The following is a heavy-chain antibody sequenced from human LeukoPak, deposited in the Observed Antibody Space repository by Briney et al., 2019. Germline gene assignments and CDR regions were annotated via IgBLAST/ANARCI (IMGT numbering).Heavy chain of an antibody. D-gene: IGHD6-13*01. V-gene: IGHV3-74*01. CDR1: GFTFSSYW. CDR3: ARAGYSSSWLFYYYYGMDV. CDR2: INSDGSST. Sequence: GGSLRLSCAASGFTFSSYWMHWVRQAPGKGLVWVSRINSDGSSTSYADSVKGRFTISRDNAENTLYLQMNSLRAEDTAVYYCARAGYSSSWLFYYYYGMDVWGQGTTVTVSS. J-gene: IGHJ6*02.